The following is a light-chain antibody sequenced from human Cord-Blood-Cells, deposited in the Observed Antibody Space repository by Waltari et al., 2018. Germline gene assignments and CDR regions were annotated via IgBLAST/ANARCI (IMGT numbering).Light chain of an antibody. Sequence: QSVLTQPPSASGTPGQRVTISCSGSSSNIGSKYVYWYQQLPGTAPKLLIYRNNQRPSGVPDRVSGAKSGTSAALAISGRRSEDEADYYCAAWDDSLSGWVFGGGTKLTVL. CDR1: SSNIGSKY. J-gene: IGLJ3*02. V-gene: IGLV1-47*01. CDR2: RNN. CDR3: AAWDDSLSGWV.